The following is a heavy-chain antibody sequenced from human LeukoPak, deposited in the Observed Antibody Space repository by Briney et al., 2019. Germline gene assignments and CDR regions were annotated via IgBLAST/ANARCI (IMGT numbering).Heavy chain of an antibody. CDR1: GFTFSSYA. CDR3: ARDPVITTGLDY. V-gene: IGHV3-30*01. J-gene: IGHJ4*02. CDR2: ISYDGSNK. D-gene: IGHD3-22*01. Sequence: GGSLRLSCAASGFTFSSYAMHWARQAPGKGLEWVAVISYDGSNKYYADSVKGRFTISRDNSKNTLYLQMNSLRAEDTAVYYCARDPVITTGLDYWGQGTLVTVSS.